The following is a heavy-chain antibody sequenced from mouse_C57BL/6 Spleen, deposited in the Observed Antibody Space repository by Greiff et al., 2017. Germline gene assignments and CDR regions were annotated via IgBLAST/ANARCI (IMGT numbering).Heavy chain of an antibody. Sequence: QVQLQQPGAELVKPGASVKLSCKASGYTFTSYWMQWVKQRPGQGLEWIGEIDPSDSYTNYNQKFKGKDTLTVDTSSSAAYMQLISLTSEDSAFYYFARPRDTAQATWFAYWGQGTLVTVSA. J-gene: IGHJ3*01. CDR2: IDPSDSYT. V-gene: IGHV1-50*01. CDR1: GYTFTSYW. D-gene: IGHD3-2*02. CDR3: ARPRDTAQATWFAY.